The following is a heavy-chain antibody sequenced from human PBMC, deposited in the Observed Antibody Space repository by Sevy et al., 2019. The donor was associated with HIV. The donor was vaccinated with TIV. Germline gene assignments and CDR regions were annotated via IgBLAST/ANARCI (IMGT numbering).Heavy chain of an antibody. Sequence: GESLKISCKGSGYSFTDYWIGWVRQMPGKGLEWMGIILPGDSDTGYSPSFQGHVTISVDKSINTAYLQWSSLRASGTAMYYCARQGDCDGFDFWGQGTLVTVSS. J-gene: IGHJ4*02. V-gene: IGHV5-51*01. D-gene: IGHD2-21*02. CDR3: ARQGDCDGFDF. CDR2: ILPGDSDT. CDR1: GYSFTDYW.